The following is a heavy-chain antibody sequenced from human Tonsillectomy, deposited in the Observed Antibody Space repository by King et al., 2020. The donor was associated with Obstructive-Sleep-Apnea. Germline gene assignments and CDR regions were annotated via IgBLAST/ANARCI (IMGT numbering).Heavy chain of an antibody. CDR1: GGSISSTHYY. Sequence: QLQESGPGLVKPSETLSLSCTVSGGSISSTHYYWGWIRQHPGKGLEWIGSVYSRGSTNYNPSLKSPVTISVDTSKNQFSLRLSSVTAADTAVYYCARDKSTTTYAMDVWGQGTTFTVSS. D-gene: IGHD5/OR15-5a*01. CDR2: VYSRGST. J-gene: IGHJ6*02. CDR3: ARDKSTTTYAMDV. V-gene: IGHV4-39*07.